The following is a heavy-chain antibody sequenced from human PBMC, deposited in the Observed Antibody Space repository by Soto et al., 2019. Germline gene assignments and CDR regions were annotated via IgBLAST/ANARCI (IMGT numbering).Heavy chain of an antibody. CDR3: ARDGWIDY. V-gene: IGHV3-74*01. D-gene: IGHD6-19*01. J-gene: IGHJ4*02. Sequence: GGSLRLSCAASGFTFSSYWMHWVRQAPGKGLVWVSYISSDGSSTSYADSVKGRFTISRDNAKNTLYLQMNSLRAEVTAVYYCARDGWIDYWGQGTVVTVSS. CDR1: GFTFSSYW. CDR2: ISSDGSST.